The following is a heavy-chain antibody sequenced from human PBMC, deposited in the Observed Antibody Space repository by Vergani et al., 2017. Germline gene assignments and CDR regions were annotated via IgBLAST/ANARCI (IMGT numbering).Heavy chain of an antibody. CDR2: ISAYNGNT. Sequence: QVQLVQSGAEVKKPGASVKVSCKASGYTFTSYGISWVRQAPGQGLEWMGWISAYNGNTNYAQKLQGRVTMTTDTSTSTAYMELRSLRSDDTAVYYCARARSIAAAGGLPSPTYXFDYWGQGTLVTVSS. D-gene: IGHD6-13*01. CDR3: ARARSIAAAGGLPSPTYXFDY. J-gene: IGHJ4*02. CDR1: GYTFTSYG. V-gene: IGHV1-18*01.